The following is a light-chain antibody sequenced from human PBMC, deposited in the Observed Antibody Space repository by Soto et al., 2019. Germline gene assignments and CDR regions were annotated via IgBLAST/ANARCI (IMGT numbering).Light chain of an antibody. V-gene: IGKV1-33*01. CDR2: DAS. CDR3: QQYDNLLLLT. J-gene: IGKJ4*01. Sequence: DIQMTQSPSSLSASVGDRVTITCQASQDISNYLNWYQQKPGKAPKLLIYDASNLETGVPSRFSGSGSGTAFTFTISSLQHEDIATYYCQQYDNLLLLTFGGGTKVEIK. CDR1: QDISNY.